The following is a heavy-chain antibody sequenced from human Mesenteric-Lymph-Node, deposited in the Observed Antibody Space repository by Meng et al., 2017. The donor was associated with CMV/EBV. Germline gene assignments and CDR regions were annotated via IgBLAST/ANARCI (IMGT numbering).Heavy chain of an antibody. CDR1: GGSISGYY. J-gene: IGHJ6*02. CDR2: IYYSGST. Sequence: SETLSLTCTVSGGSISGYYWSWIRQPPGKGLEWIGYIYYSGSTNYNPSLKSRVTISVDTSKNQFSLKLSSVTAADTAVYYCARRGYYYGMDVWGQGTTVTVSS. V-gene: IGHV4-59*01. CDR3: ARRGYYYGMDV.